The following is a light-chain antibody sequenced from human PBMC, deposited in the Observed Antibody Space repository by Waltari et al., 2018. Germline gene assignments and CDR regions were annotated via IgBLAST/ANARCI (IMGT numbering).Light chain of an antibody. V-gene: IGKV1-39*01. CDR1: QNINNY. CDR2: AAS. Sequence: DIRMTQSPSSLSASVGDRVNLTCRASQNINNYLNWYQQKTRKAPKLLIYAASSLQSGVPARFSGSGSGTDFTLTISSLQPEDFATYYCQQSYSTPTWTFGQGTKVEIK. CDR3: QQSYSTPTWT. J-gene: IGKJ1*01.